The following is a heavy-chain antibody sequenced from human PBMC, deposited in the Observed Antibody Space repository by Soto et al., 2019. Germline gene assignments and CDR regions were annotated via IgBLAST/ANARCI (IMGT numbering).Heavy chain of an antibody. CDR2: INHTGGT. Sequence: SETLSLTCAVYGGSANGYYWNWIRQPPGKGLEWIGEINHTGGTHYNPSLKSRVTMSVDTSKNQFSLRLSSVTAADTAIYYCATRITVFGLLIPPFDPWGQGTQVTVSS. D-gene: IGHD3-3*01. J-gene: IGHJ5*02. V-gene: IGHV4-34*01. CDR1: GGSANGYY. CDR3: ATRITVFGLLIPPFDP.